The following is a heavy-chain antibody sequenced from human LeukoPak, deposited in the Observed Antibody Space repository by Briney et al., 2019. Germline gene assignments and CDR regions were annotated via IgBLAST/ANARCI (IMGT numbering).Heavy chain of an antibody. D-gene: IGHD6-13*01. J-gene: IGHJ4*02. CDR2: IYHSGST. CDR1: GGSISSSNW. Sequence: SETLSLTCAVSGGSISSSNWWSWVRQPPGKGLEWIGEIYHSGSTNYNPSLKSRVTISVDKSKNQFSLKLSSVTAADTAVYYCAGYHPGIAAAGTSLDYWGQGTLVTVSS. CDR3: AGYHPGIAAAGTSLDY. V-gene: IGHV4-4*02.